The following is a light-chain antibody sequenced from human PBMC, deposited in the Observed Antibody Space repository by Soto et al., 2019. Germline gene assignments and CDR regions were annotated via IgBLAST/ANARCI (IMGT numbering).Light chain of an antibody. V-gene: IGLV2-8*01. J-gene: IGLJ1*01. CDR2: HVS. Sequence: QSALAQPPSASGSPGQSVTISCTGAGTDVGQYNYVSWYQQHPGKAPKLLIHHVSRRPSGVPARFSGAKSGKTASLTISGLQADDEAEYYCTSYSVTGTHYVFGSGTKVTVL. CDR3: TSYSVTGTHYV. CDR1: GTDVGQYNY.